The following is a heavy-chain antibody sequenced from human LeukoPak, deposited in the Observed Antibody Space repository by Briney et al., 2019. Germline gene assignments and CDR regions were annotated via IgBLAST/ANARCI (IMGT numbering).Heavy chain of an antibody. J-gene: IGHJ3*01. Sequence: GASVKVSCKASGYTFTSYDINWLRQASGQGLEWMGWMNPNSGNTGYAQKFQGRFTMTWDTSISTAYMELSSLGSEDSAVYYCAAELYGVYTDCCTFHLWGQGTVVTVSS. D-gene: IGHD4-17*01. V-gene: IGHV1-8*01. CDR3: AAELYGVYTDCCTFHL. CDR2: MNPNSGNT. CDR1: GYTFTSYD.